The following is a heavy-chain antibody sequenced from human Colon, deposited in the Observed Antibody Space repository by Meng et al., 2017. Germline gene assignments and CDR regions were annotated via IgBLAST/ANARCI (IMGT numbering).Heavy chain of an antibody. CDR1: GFTFTSYE. D-gene: IGHD5-12*01. Sequence: GESLKISCAASGFTFTSYEMNWVRQAPGKGLEWVAYISKTGDTIYYADSVKGRFTISRDNAKSSLFLQMNSLRAEDTAVYYCATSDFDYYYFKYWGQGALVTVSS. CDR3: ATSDFDYYYFKY. CDR2: ISKTGDTI. V-gene: IGHV3-48*03. J-gene: IGHJ4*02.